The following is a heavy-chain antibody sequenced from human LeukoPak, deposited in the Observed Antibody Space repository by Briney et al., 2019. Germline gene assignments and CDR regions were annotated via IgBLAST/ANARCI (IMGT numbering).Heavy chain of an antibody. V-gene: IGHV4-4*02. CDR1: GGSISTNNW. J-gene: IGHJ5*02. CDR2: IFYSGLT. D-gene: IGHD3-9*01. CDR3: ARHPPRGLRYLGFDP. Sequence: SGTLSLTCAISGGSISTNNWWSWVRQTPGKGLEWIGEIFYSGLTNYDTSLRSRVSISLDKSKNEFSLKVTSVTAADTAVYYCARHPPRGLRYLGFDPWGQGTLVTVSS.